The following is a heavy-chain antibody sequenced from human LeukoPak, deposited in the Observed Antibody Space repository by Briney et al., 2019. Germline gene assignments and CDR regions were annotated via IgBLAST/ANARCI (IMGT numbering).Heavy chain of an antibody. Sequence: ASVKVSCKASGGTFSSYAISWVRQAPGQGLEWMGWINPNSGGTNYAQKFQGRVTMTRDTSISTAYMELSRLRSDDTAVYYCARAQLYDYVWGSYRSWGQGTLVTVSS. CDR1: GGTFSSYA. J-gene: IGHJ5*02. V-gene: IGHV1-2*02. CDR2: INPNSGGT. CDR3: ARAQLYDYVWGSYRS. D-gene: IGHD3-16*02.